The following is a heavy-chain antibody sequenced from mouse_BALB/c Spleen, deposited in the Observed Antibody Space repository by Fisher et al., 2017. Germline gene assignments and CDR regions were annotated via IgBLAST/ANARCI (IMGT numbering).Heavy chain of an antibody. CDR3: ARCWGNYAMDY. J-gene: IGHJ4*01. V-gene: IGHV1-26*01. Sequence: GKATLTVDKSSSTAYMELLSLTSEDSAVYYCARCWGNYAMDYWGQGTSVTVSS.